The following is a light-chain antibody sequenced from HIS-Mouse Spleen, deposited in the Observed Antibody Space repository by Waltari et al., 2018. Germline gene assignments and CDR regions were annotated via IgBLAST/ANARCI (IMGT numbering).Light chain of an antibody. Sequence: EIVLTQSPGTLSLSPGASATLSCRASQSVSSSYLAWYQQKPGQAPRLLIYGASSRATGIPDRFSGSGSGTDFTLTISRLEPEDFAVYYCQQKGTFGPGTKVDIK. CDR3: QQKGT. CDR1: QSVSSSY. V-gene: IGKV3-20*01. J-gene: IGKJ3*01. CDR2: GAS.